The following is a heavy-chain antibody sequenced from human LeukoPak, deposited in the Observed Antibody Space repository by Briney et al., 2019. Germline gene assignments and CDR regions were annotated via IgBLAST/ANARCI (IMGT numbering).Heavy chain of an antibody. CDR2: ISYDGSNK. Sequence: PGGSLRLSCAASGFTFSSYSMNWVRQAPGKGLEWVAVISYDGSNKYYADSVKGRFTISRDNSKNTLYLQMNSLRAEDTAVYYCARETENSFDYWGQGTLVTVSS. CDR3: ARETENSFDY. D-gene: IGHD2/OR15-2a*01. CDR1: GFTFSSYS. J-gene: IGHJ4*02. V-gene: IGHV3-30*03.